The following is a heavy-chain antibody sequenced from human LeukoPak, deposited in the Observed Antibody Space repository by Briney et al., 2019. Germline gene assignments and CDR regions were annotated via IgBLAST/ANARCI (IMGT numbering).Heavy chain of an antibody. CDR3: AKHMIVVVGPLDY. V-gene: IGHV3-23*01. Sequence: GGSLRLSCAASGFTFSSYGMSWVRQAPGKGLEWVSTISGSGGSTYYADSVKGRFTIPRDNSKNTLSLQMNSLRAEDTAVYYCAKHMIVVVGPLDYWGQGTLVTVSS. D-gene: IGHD3-22*01. CDR1: GFTFSSYG. CDR2: ISGSGGST. J-gene: IGHJ4*02.